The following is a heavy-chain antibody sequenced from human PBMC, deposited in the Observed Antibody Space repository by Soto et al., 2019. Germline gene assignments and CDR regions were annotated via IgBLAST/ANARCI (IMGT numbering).Heavy chain of an antibody. V-gene: IGHV4-30-2*01. Sequence: KTSETLSLTCAVSGGSISSGGYSWSWIRQPPGKGLEWIGYIYHSGSTYYNPSLKSRVTISVDRSKNQFSLKLSSVTAADTAVYYCARVNVGALRYFDWSHHGAFDIWGQGTMVTVSS. CDR3: ARVNVGALRYFDWSHHGAFDI. CDR1: GGSISSGGYS. CDR2: IYHSGST. D-gene: IGHD3-9*01. J-gene: IGHJ3*02.